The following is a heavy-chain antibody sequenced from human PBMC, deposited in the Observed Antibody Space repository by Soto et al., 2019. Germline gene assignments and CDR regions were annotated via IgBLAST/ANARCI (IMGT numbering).Heavy chain of an antibody. J-gene: IGHJ4*02. CDR1: GFSFGSFA. Sequence: GGSLRLSCAASGFSFGSFAMNWVRQPPGKGLEWVSSIDYSGSYTFYAASVRGRFSISRDNSQNMVYLEMNSLRADDTAVYYCARTYWSGWGRRLFDSWGQGALVTVSS. D-gene: IGHD3-3*01. V-gene: IGHV3-23*01. CDR3: ARTYWSGWGRRLFDS. CDR2: IDYSGSYT.